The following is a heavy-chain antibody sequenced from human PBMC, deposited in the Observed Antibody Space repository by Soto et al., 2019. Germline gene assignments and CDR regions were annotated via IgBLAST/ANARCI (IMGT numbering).Heavy chain of an antibody. V-gene: IGHV3-21*01. D-gene: IGHD5-18*01. CDR1: GFTFSSYS. CDR3: ARDRRGYRYGDAFDI. J-gene: IGHJ3*02. Sequence: GGSLRLSCAASGFTFSSYSMNWVRQAPGKGLEWVSSISSSSSYIYYADSVKGRFTISRDNAKNSLYLQMNSLRAEDTAVYYCARDRRGYRYGDAFDIWGQGTMVTVSS. CDR2: ISSSSSYI.